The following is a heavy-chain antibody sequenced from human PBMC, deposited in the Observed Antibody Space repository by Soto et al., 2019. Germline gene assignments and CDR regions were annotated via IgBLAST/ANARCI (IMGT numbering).Heavy chain of an antibody. CDR1: GGSIRSSSYY. Sequence: SETLSLTCTVSGGSIRSSSYYWGWIRQPPGKGLEWIGNIYYTGSTYYNPSLKSRVTISVDTSKNQFSLKLSSVTAADTAVYYCARTHPLDILTGFHWGQGTLVTVSS. J-gene: IGHJ4*02. CDR3: ARTHPLDILTGFH. D-gene: IGHD3-9*01. V-gene: IGHV4-39*01. CDR2: IYYTGST.